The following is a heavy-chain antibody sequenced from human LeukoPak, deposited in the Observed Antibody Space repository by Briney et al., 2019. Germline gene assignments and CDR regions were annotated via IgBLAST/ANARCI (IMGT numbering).Heavy chain of an antibody. J-gene: IGHJ4*02. Sequence: GASVKVSCKASGYTFTSYGISWVRQAPGQGLEWMGWINANNGDTKDAQNLQGRVTMTRDTSTSTAYMELRSLRSDDTAVYYCARGPIAAAGDYWGQGTLVTVSS. CDR2: INANNGDT. D-gene: IGHD6-13*01. V-gene: IGHV1-18*01. CDR3: ARGPIAAAGDY. CDR1: GYTFTSYG.